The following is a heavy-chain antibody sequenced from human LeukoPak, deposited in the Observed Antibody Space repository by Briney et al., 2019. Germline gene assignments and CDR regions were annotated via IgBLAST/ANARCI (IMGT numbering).Heavy chain of an antibody. D-gene: IGHD4-17*01. CDR1: GFTFSSYA. CDR2: ISGSGGST. Sequence: PGGSLRLSCAASGFTFSSYAMTWVRQAPGRGLEWVSAISGSGGSTYYADSVKGRFTISRDNSKNTVYLQLNSLRAEDTAIYYCILTTVTTSAEYWGQGTLVTVSS. J-gene: IGHJ4*02. CDR3: ILTTVTTSAEY. V-gene: IGHV3-23*01.